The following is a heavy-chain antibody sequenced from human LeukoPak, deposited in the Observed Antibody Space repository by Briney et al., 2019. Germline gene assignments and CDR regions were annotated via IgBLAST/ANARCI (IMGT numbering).Heavy chain of an antibody. J-gene: IGHJ6*02. V-gene: IGHV4-59*08. Sequence: GSLRLSCAASGFTFSSYAMSWIRQPPGKGLEWIGYIYYSGSTNYNPSLKSRVTISVDTSKNQFSLKLSSVTAADTAVYYCARHVYYYYGMDVWGQGTTVTVSS. CDR3: ARHVYYYYGMDV. CDR1: GFTFSSYA. CDR2: IYYSGST.